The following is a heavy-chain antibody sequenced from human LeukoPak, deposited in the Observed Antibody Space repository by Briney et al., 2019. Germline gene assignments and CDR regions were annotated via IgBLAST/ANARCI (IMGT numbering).Heavy chain of an antibody. Sequence: GRSLRLSCAASGFTFDDYAMHWVRQAPGKGLEWVSGISWYSGSIGYADSVKGRFTISRDNAKNSLYLQMNSLRAEDTALYYCAKADLVPAARQSYLGGWFDPWGQGTLVTVSS. CDR1: GFTFDDYA. D-gene: IGHD2-2*01. CDR2: ISWYSGSI. J-gene: IGHJ5*02. V-gene: IGHV3-9*01. CDR3: AKADLVPAARQSYLGGWFDP.